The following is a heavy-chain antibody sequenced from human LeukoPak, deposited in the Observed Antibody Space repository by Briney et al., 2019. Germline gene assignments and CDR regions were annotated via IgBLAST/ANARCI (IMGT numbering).Heavy chain of an antibody. Sequence: KPGGSLRLSCAASGFTFSSYSMNWVRQAPGKGLEWVSGTSSNSYYIYYADSVKGRFTISRDNAKNSLYLQMNSLRPEDAALYYCARDGSAQYNENTGYRGEFDSWGQGALVTVSS. V-gene: IGHV3-21*01. CDR2: TSSNSYYI. CDR1: GFTFSSYS. CDR3: ARDGSAQYNENTGYRGEFDS. D-gene: IGHD1-26*01. J-gene: IGHJ4*02.